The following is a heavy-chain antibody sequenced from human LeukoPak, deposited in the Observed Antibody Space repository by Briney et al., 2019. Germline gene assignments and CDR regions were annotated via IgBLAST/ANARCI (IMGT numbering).Heavy chain of an antibody. Sequence: PSETLSLTCAVYGGSFSGYYWSWIRQPPGNGLEWIGEINHSGSTNYNPSLKSRVTISVDTSKNQFSLKLSSVTAADTAVYYCARGRSSSWYRKSGPDYWGQGTLVTVSS. CDR3: ARGRSSSWYRKSGPDY. CDR2: INHSGST. J-gene: IGHJ4*02. CDR1: GGSFSGYY. V-gene: IGHV4-34*01. D-gene: IGHD6-13*01.